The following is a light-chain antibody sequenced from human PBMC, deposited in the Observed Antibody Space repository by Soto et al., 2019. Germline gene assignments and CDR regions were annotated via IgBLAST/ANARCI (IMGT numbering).Light chain of an antibody. CDR3: QQYGSSGT. CDR2: GAS. V-gene: IGKV3-20*01. J-gene: IGKJ1*01. CDR1: QSVRSNY. Sequence: IVLTQSPGTLSLSPGEGATLSCRASQSVRSNYLAWYQQKPGQAPRLLIYGASNRATGIPDRFSGSGSGTDFTLTISRLEPEDFAVYYCQQYGSSGTFGQGTKV.